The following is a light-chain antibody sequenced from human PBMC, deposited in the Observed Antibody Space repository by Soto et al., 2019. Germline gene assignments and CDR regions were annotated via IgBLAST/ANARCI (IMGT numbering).Light chain of an antibody. CDR3: LQHNNYPPLT. V-gene: IGKV1-17*01. CDR1: QGIRND. Sequence: DIQMTQSPSSLSASVGDRVTITCRASQGIRNDLAWYQQKPGKAPKRLIYDASSLQSGVPSRFSGGGSGTKFTLTISSLQPEDFATYYCLQHNNYPPLTFGQGTRLEIK. J-gene: IGKJ5*01. CDR2: DAS.